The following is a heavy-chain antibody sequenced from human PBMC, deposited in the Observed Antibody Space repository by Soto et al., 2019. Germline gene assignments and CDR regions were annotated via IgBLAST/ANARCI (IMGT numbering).Heavy chain of an antibody. CDR3: ARDFAGRGPFDP. J-gene: IGHJ5*01. CDR1: KVSISSSY. CDR2: VYYTGTI. Sequence: SETLSLTCSVAKVSISSSYWNWLRQAPGKGLEWIGFVYYTGTIKYNPSLKSRVTISVDTSRNEFSLRLTSVTTADTAFYFCARDFAGRGPFDPWGPGTLVTVSS. D-gene: IGHD1-26*01. V-gene: IGHV4-59*01.